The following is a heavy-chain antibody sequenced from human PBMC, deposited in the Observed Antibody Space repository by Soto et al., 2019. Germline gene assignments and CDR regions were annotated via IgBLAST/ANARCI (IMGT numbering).Heavy chain of an antibody. V-gene: IGHV3-74*03. D-gene: IGHD6-13*01. Sequence: GGSLRLSCAASGLTFRSYWMHWVRQAPGKGLVWVSRINTDGSVAMYVDSVKGRFTISRDNAKNTLYLQMNSLRAEDTAVYYCSRDPANSIWGPFDYWGQGTPVTVSS. CDR3: SRDPANSIWGPFDY. CDR2: INTDGSVA. J-gene: IGHJ4*02. CDR1: GLTFRSYW.